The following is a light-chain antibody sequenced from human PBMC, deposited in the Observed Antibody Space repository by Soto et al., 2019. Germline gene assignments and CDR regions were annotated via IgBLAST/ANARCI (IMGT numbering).Light chain of an antibody. V-gene: IGKV3-11*01. CDR3: LQHSHWLT. CDR1: QSVSSY. J-gene: IGKJ4*01. CDR2: DAS. Sequence: ESVLTQSPATLSLSPGERATLSCRASQSVSSYLAWYQQKPGQAPRLLIYDASNRATGIPARFSGSGSGTDFTLTICSLEPEDFAVYFCLQHSHWLTFGGGTKVEIK.